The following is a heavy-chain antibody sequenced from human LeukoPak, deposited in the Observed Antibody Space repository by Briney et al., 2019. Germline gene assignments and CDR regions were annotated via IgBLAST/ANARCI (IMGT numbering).Heavy chain of an antibody. CDR3: ARDYKYAFDN. Sequence: GGSLRLSCAASGFTFSDYSMTWVRQAPGKGLEWVSYIGIDSGNTNYADSVKGRFTISGDKAKNSLYLQMNSLRVEDTAVYYCARDYKYAFDNWGQGTLVTVSS. CDR2: IGIDSGNT. D-gene: IGHD5-24*01. J-gene: IGHJ4*02. V-gene: IGHV3-48*01. CDR1: GFTFSDYS.